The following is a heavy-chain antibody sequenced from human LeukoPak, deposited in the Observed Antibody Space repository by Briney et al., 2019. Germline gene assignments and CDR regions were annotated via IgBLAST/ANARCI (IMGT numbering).Heavy chain of an antibody. V-gene: IGHV1-8*02. CDR3: VTAPRVGATEGPFDY. CDR2: MNPNSGNT. CDR1: GGTFSSYA. J-gene: IGHJ4*02. D-gene: IGHD1-26*01. Sequence: ASVKVSCKASGGTFSSYAISWVRQAPGQGLEWMGWMNPNSGNTGYAQKFQGRVTMTRNTSISTAYMELSSLRSEDTAVYYCVTAPRVGATEGPFDYWGQGTLVTVSS.